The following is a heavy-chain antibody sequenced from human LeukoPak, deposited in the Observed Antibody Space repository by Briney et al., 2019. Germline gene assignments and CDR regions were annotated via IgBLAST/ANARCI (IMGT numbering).Heavy chain of an antibody. CDR1: GFTFDDYG. CDR3: AKGVRITMVRGAFDI. Sequence: GGSLRLSCAASGFTFDDYGMSWVRQAPGKGLEWVSGINWNGGSTVYADSVKGRFTISRDNAKNSLYLQMNSLRAEDTALYYCAKGVRITMVRGAFDIWGQGTMVTVSS. D-gene: IGHD3-10*01. J-gene: IGHJ3*02. CDR2: INWNGGST. V-gene: IGHV3-20*04.